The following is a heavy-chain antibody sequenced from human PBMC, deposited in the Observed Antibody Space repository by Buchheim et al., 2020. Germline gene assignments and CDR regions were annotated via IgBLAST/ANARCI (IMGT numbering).Heavy chain of an antibody. CDR2: ISSSGSTI. D-gene: IGHD2-15*01. Sequence: EVQLVESGGGLVQPGGPLRLSCAASGFTFSSYEMNWVRQAPGKGLEWVSYISSSGSTIYYADSVKGRFTISRDNAKNSLYLQMNSLRAEDTAVYYCARIPPRVADRYYFDYWGQGTL. CDR1: GFTFSSYE. CDR3: ARIPPRVADRYYFDY. V-gene: IGHV3-48*03. J-gene: IGHJ4*02.